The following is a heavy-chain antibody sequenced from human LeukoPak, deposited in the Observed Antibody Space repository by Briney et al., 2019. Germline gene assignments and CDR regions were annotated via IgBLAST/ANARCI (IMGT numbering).Heavy chain of an antibody. CDR1: GGSINSYY. V-gene: IGHV4-59*01. J-gene: IGHJ5*02. Sequence: SETLSFTCTDSGGSINSYYCSWFRQPPAKGLKWIGYIYYSGNTNYNPSLKSRVTISVDTSKNQFSLKLSSVTTADTAVYYCARSHTSPRWFDPWGQGTLVTVSS. CDR3: ARSHTSPRWFDP. D-gene: IGHD2-2*01. CDR2: IYYSGNT.